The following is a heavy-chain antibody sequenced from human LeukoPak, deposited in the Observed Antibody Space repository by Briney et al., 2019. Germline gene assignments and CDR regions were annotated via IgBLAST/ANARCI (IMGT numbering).Heavy chain of an antibody. CDR3: ARARGTVTIDY. CDR1: GGSFSGYY. V-gene: IGHV4-34*01. J-gene: IGHJ4*02. D-gene: IGHD4-11*01. CDR2: INHSGST. Sequence: ESSETLSLTCAVYGGSFSGYYWSWIRQPPGKGLEWIGEINHSGSTNYNPSLKSRVTISVDTSKNQFSLKLTSVTAADTAVYYCARARGTVTIDYWGQGTLVTVSS.